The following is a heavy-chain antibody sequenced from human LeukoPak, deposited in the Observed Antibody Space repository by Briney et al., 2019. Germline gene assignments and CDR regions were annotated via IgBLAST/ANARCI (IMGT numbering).Heavy chain of an antibody. CDR2: INPSGGST. J-gene: IGHJ4*02. Sequence: GASVKVSCKASGYTFTSYYMHWVRQAPGQGLEWMGIINPSGGSTSYAQKFQGRVTMTRAMSTSTVYMELSSLRSEDTAVYYCARDLYDILTGPDYWGQGTLVTVSS. V-gene: IGHV1-46*01. CDR1: GYTFTSYY. D-gene: IGHD3-9*01. CDR3: ARDLYDILTGPDY.